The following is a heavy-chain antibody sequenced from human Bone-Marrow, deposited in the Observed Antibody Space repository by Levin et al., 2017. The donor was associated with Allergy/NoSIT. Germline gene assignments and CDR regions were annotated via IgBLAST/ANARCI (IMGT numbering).Heavy chain of an antibody. J-gene: IGHJ4*02. D-gene: IGHD2-15*01. CDR2: IYYSGST. CDR1: GGSISSYY. V-gene: IGHV4-59*08. CDR3: ARQSSHRLLPAGFDY. Sequence: SQTLSLTCTVSGGSISSYYWSWIRQPPGKGLEWIGYIYYSGSTNYNPSLKSRVTISVDTSKNQFSLKLSSVTAADTAVYYCARQSSHRLLPAGFDYWGQGTLVTVSS.